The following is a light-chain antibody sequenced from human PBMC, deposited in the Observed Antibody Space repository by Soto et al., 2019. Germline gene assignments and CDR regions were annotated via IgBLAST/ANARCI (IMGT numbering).Light chain of an antibody. V-gene: IGKV1-5*01. CDR2: DAS. J-gene: IGKJ2*01. CDR1: QNINAW. CDR3: QQFHTYYT. Sequence: DIQMTQSPSTLSASVGDRVTITCRASQNINAWLAWYQQKPGKAPKLQISDASNLESGVSSRFSGSGYGTEFTLTISSLQPDDFATYYCQQFHTYYTFGQGTKLEIK.